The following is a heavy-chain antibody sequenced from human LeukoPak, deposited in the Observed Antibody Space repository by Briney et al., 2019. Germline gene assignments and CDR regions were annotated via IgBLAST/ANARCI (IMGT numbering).Heavy chain of an antibody. CDR1: GFSFSSYS. CDR2: ISSSSATI. J-gene: IGHJ3*02. CDR3: ALYCSTTSCYTHDAFDI. Sequence: GGSLRLSCAASGFSFSSYSMNWVRQAPGKGLEWVSYISSSSATIYYADSVKGRFTIPRDNAKNSLYLQMNSLRAEDTAVYCCALYCSTTSCYTHDAFDIWGQGTLVTVSS. D-gene: IGHD2-2*02. V-gene: IGHV3-48*01.